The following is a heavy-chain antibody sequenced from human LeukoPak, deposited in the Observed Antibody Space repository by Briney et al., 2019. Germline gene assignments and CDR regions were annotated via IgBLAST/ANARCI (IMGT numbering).Heavy chain of an antibody. CDR2: ISAYNGNT. D-gene: IGHD3-16*02. CDR3: ARDLGLRLGELSPMY. Sequence: ASVKVSCKASGYTFTSYGISWVRQAPGQGLDWMGWISAYNGNTNYAQKLQGRVTMTTDTSTSTAYMELRSLRSDDTAVYYCARDLGLRLGELSPMYWGQGTLVTVSS. J-gene: IGHJ4*02. V-gene: IGHV1-18*01. CDR1: GYTFTSYG.